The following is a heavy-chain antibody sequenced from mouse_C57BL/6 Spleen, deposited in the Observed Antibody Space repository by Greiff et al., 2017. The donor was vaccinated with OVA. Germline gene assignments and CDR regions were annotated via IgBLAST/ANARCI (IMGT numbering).Heavy chain of an antibody. CDR2: IHPNSGST. V-gene: IGHV1-64*01. CDR3: ARSSSYGAMDY. D-gene: IGHD1-1*01. CDR1: YW. J-gene: IGHJ4*01. Sequence: VPMRQPVAAPVKPGASVKLSSYWMHWVKQRPGQGLEWIGMIHPNSGSTNYNEKFKSKATLTVDKSSSTAYMQLSSLTSEDSAVYYCARSSSYGAMDYWGQGTSVTVSS.